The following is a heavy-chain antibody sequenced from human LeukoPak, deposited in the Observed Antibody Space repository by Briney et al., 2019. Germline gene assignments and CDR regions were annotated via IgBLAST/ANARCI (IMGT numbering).Heavy chain of an antibody. D-gene: IGHD3-22*01. CDR1: GFTFSSYG. CDR3: ARSHYDSSGYYFLDY. J-gene: IGHJ4*02. V-gene: IGHV3-30*12. Sequence: GGSLRLSCAASGFTFSSYGMHWVRQAPGKGLEWMAVIRYVGSDKYYADSVKGRFTISRDNSQNTMYLQMNSLRAEDTAVYYCARSHYDSSGYYFLDYWGQGTLVTVSS. CDR2: IRYVGSDK.